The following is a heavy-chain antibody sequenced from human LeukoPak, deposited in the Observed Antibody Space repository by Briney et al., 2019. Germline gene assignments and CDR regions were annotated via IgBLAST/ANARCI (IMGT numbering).Heavy chain of an antibody. CDR1: GFTFSSYS. V-gene: IGHV3-21*01. CDR3: AVNGAFDI. CDR2: ISSGSSYI. Sequence: PGGSLRLSCAASGFTFSSYSMNWVRQAPGKGLEWVSSISSGSSYIYYADSVKGRFTISRDDAKNSLYLQMNSLRAEDTAVYYCAVNGAFDIWGQGTMVTVSS. J-gene: IGHJ3*02. D-gene: IGHD2-8*01.